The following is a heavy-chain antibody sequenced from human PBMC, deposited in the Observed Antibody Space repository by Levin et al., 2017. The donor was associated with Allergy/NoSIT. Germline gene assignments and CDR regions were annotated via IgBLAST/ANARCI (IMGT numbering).Heavy chain of an antibody. D-gene: IGHD6-19*01. CDR1: GFSFIAYG. CDR3: ARSLSSGGKDN. V-gene: IGHV3-21*01. CDR2: ISPTSSYI. J-gene: IGHJ4*02. Sequence: GESLKISCAASGFSFIAYGMTWVRQAPGKGLEWVSSISPTSSYIYYADSVKGRFTISRDNAKNSLYLQMNSLRAEDTAVYYCARSLSSGGKDNWGQGTLITVSS.